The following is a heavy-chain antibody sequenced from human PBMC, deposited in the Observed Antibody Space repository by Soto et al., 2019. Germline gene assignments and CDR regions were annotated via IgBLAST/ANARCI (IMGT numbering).Heavy chain of an antibody. CDR2: ISGSSRDI. CDR3: ARDKGIVAENWFDP. J-gene: IGHJ5*02. Sequence: EVQLVESGEGLVKPGGSLRLSCVASGFTFRSFGLNWVRQAPGKGLEWVSPISGSSRDIHYADSVKGRFTISRDEAENSLYIQMNSLRVEDTAVYYCARDKGIVAENWFDPWGQGTLVTVSS. CDR1: GFTFRSFG. D-gene: IGHD1-26*01. V-gene: IGHV3-21*01.